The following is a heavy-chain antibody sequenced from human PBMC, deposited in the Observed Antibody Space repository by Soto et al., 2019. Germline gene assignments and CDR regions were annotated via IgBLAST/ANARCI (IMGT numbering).Heavy chain of an antibody. D-gene: IGHD3-16*01. CDR2: IVVGGGTT. V-gene: IGHV1-58*03. J-gene: IGHJ4*02. CDR3: AADVITQEPPGY. CDR1: GFTFSRSA. Sequence: QVQVVQPGPEVKKPGTSVRVSCKASGFTFSRSAAQWVRQARGQRLEWIGWIVVGGGTTNYAQKFQDRVTITSDLSTNTVYMELRSLKSEETAVYYCAADVITQEPPGYWGQGTLVTVSS.